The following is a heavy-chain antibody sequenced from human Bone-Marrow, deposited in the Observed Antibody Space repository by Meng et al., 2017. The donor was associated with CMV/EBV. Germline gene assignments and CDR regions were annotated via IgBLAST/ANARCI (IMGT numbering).Heavy chain of an antibody. CDR2: INHSGST. D-gene: IGHD6-19*01. CDR3: VVSSGWYGDAFDI. CDR1: GDSISSGNYY. V-gene: IGHV4-39*07. J-gene: IGHJ3*02. Sequence: SETLSLTCFVSGDSISSGNYYWSWIRQPPGKGLEWIGEINHSGSTNYNPSLKSRVTISVDTSKNQFSLKLSSVTAADTAVYYCVVSSGWYGDAFDIWGQGTMVTVSS.